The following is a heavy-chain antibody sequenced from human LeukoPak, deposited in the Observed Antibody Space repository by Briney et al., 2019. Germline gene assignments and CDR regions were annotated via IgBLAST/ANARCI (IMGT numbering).Heavy chain of an antibody. D-gene: IGHD6-6*01. J-gene: IGHJ4*02. CDR1: GGSFSGYY. CDR2: INHSGST. CDR3: ARAELVKGIDY. V-gene: IGHV4-34*01. Sequence: PSETLSLTCAVYGGSFSGYYWSWIRQPPGKGLEWIGEINHSGSTNYNPSLKSRVTISVDTSKNQFSLKLSSVTAADTAVYYCARAELVKGIDYWGQGTLVTVSS.